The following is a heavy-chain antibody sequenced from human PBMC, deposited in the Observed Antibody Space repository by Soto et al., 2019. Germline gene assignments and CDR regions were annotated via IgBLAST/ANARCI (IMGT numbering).Heavy chain of an antibody. CDR2: ISAYNGNT. V-gene: IGHV1-18*01. CDR3: ARDSPIDLLRSGWPKLDY. CDR1: GYTFTSYG. Sequence: ASVKVSCKASGYTFTSYGISWVRQAPGQGLEWMGWISAYNGNTNYAQKLQGRVTMTTDTSTSTAYMELRSLRSDDTAVYYCARDSPIDLLRSGWPKLDYWGQGTLVTVSS. J-gene: IGHJ4*02. D-gene: IGHD6-19*01.